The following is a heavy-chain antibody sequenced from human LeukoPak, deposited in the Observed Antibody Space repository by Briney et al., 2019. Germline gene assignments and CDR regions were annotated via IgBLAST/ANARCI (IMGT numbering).Heavy chain of an antibody. Sequence: ASVKVSCTASGYTFTSYGISWVRQAPGQGLEWMGWISAYNGNTNYAQKLQGRVTMTTDTSTSTAYMELRSLRSDDTAVYYCAGIYCSSTSCNWFDPWGQGTLVTVSS. V-gene: IGHV1-18*01. CDR3: AGIYCSSTSCNWFDP. J-gene: IGHJ5*02. CDR1: GYTFTSYG. CDR2: ISAYNGNT. D-gene: IGHD2-2*01.